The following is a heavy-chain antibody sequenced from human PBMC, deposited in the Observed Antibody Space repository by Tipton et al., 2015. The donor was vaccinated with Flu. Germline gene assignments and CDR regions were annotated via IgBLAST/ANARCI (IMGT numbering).Heavy chain of an antibody. Sequence: GSLRLSCAASGFTFSSYAMSWVRQAQGKGLQWVSGISVTTGGTYYADSVKGRFTISRDSSKNTLFLQMNSLRPDDTAVYYCTNAGGHVYSGYPYYFYAMDVWGQGTTVSVAS. V-gene: IGHV3-23*01. J-gene: IGHJ6*02. CDR2: ISVTTGGT. D-gene: IGHD5-12*01. CDR1: GFTFSSYA. CDR3: TNAGGHVYSGYPYYFYAMDV.